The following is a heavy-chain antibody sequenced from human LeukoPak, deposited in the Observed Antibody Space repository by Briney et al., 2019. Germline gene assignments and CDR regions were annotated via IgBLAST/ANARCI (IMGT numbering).Heavy chain of an antibody. J-gene: IGHJ6*02. Sequence: ASVKVSCKASGYTFTSYGISWVRQAPGQGLEWMGWISAYNGNTNYAQKLQGRVTITTDTSTSTAYMELRSLRSDDTAVYYCARLDDILTGYYKKYYYYGMDVWGQGTTVTVSS. CDR3: ARLDDILTGYYKKYYYYGMDV. CDR1: GYTFTSYG. CDR2: ISAYNGNT. V-gene: IGHV1-18*01. D-gene: IGHD3-9*01.